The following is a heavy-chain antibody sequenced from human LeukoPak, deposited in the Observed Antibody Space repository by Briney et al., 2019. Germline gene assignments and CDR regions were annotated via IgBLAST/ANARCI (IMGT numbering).Heavy chain of an antibody. Sequence: PGRSLRLSCTASGFTFGDYAVTWVRQAPGKGLEWVGLIRSKTYGGTTEYAASVKGRVAISRDDSKTIAYLQMDGLKTEDTAVYYCTRLRGSGWYLDYWGQGTLVTVSS. V-gene: IGHV3-49*04. CDR2: IRSKTYGGTT. CDR1: GFTFGDYA. CDR3: TRLRGSGWYLDY. D-gene: IGHD6-19*01. J-gene: IGHJ4*02.